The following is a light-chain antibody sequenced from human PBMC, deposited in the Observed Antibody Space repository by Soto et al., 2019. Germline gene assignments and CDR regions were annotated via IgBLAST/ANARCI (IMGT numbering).Light chain of an antibody. CDR2: EVS. J-gene: IGLJ3*02. Sequence: QSALTQPPSASGSPGQSVTISCTGTSSDVGGYDYVSWYKQHPGKAPKLMIYEVSKRPSGVSNRFSGSKSGNTASLTISGLQAEDEADYYCSSFTSSSTWVFGGGTKVTVL. CDR1: SSDVGGYDY. V-gene: IGLV2-14*01. CDR3: SSFTSSSTWV.